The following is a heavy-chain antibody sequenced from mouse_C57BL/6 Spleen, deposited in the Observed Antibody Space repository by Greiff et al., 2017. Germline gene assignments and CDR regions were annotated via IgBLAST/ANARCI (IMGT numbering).Heavy chain of an antibody. J-gene: IGHJ4*01. Sequence: EVKLVESEGGLVQPGSSMKLSCTASGFTFSDYYMAWVRQVPEKGLEWVANINYDGSSTYYLDSLKSRFIISRDNAKNILYLQMSSLKSEDTATYYCARDRNYSNYAYAMDYWGQGTSVTVSS. CDR3: ARDRNYSNYAYAMDY. V-gene: IGHV5-16*01. D-gene: IGHD2-5*01. CDR2: INYDGSST. CDR1: GFTFSDYY.